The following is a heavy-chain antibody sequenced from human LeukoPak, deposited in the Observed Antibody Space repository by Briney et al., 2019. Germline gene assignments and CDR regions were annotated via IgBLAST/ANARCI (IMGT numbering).Heavy chain of an antibody. D-gene: IGHD2-15*01. V-gene: IGHV4-30-2*01. CDR1: GGSISSGGYS. CDR2: IYHSGST. CDR3: ARGIVVVVAATYWFDP. Sequence: SQTLSLTCAVSGGSISSGGYSWSWLRQPPGKGLEWIVYIYHSGSTYYNPSLKSRVTISVDRSKNQFSLKLSSVTAADTAVYYCARGIVVVVAATYWFDPWGQGTLVTVSS. J-gene: IGHJ5*02.